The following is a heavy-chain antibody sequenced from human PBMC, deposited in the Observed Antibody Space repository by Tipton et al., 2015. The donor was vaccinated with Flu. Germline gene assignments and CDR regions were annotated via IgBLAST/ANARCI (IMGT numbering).Heavy chain of an antibody. V-gene: IGHV4-38-2*02. CDR1: GDSISSTYY. D-gene: IGHD4-11*01. CDR3: ARRDFSNYVSDPKSWFDS. CDR2: IHRGGDT. J-gene: IGHJ5*01. Sequence: TLSLTCTVSGDSISSTYYWGWIRQPLGRGLEWIGNIHRGGDTLYNPSLSSRVAISADTSKNQFSLKLTSVTATDTAVYYCARRDFSNYVSDPKSWFDSWGQGTLVTVSS.